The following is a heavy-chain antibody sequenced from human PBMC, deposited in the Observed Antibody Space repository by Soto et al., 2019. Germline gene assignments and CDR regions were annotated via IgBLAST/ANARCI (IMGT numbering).Heavy chain of an antibody. D-gene: IGHD1-26*01. CDR1: GLTFSSYW. J-gene: IGHJ4*02. CDR3: ARAGGSNIHFDY. V-gene: IGHV3-74*01. Sequence: EVQLVESGGGLVQPGGSLRLSCAASGLTFSSYWMHWVRQAPGKGLVWVSRINTDGSSTTYADSVKGRFTISRDNTKNTRYLQMNSLRVEDTAVYYWARAGGSNIHFDYWGQGTLVTVSS. CDR2: INTDGSST.